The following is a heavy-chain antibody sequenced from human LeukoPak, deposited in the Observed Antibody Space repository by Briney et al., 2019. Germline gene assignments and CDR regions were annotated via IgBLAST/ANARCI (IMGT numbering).Heavy chain of an antibody. Sequence: SETLSLTCAVSGGSISSGGYSWSWIRQPPGKGLEWIGYIYHSGSTYYNPSLKSRVTISVDRSKNQFSLKLSSVTAADTAVYYCARGWITMVRGVIITDYLDIWGQGTMVTVSS. CDR1: GGSISSGGYS. CDR3: ARGWITMVRGVIITDYLDI. D-gene: IGHD3-10*01. J-gene: IGHJ3*02. CDR2: IYHSGST. V-gene: IGHV4-30-2*01.